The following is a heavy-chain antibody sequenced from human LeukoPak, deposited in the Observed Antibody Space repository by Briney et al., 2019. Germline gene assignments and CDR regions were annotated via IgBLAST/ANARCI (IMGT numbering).Heavy chain of an antibody. CDR3: ARGRGSPDY. CDR1: GGSIASYY. CDR2: IYYSGST. J-gene: IGHJ4*02. V-gene: IGHV4-59*01. D-gene: IGHD6-13*01. Sequence: SEALSLTCTVSGGSIASYYWSWIRIPPGKGLEWIGYIYYSGSTNYNASLKSRVTISVDTSKNQFSLKLSSVTAADTALYYCARGRGSPDYWGQGSLVIVSS.